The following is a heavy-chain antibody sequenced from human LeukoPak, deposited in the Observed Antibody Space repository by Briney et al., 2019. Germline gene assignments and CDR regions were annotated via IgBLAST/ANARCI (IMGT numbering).Heavy chain of an antibody. J-gene: IGHJ4*02. CDR2: IYHTGST. V-gene: IGHV4-30-4*01. CDR1: GGSISRGDYY. Sequence: SQTPSLTCTVSGGSISRGDYYWSWIRQPPGKGLEWIGYIYHTGSTDCNPSLRSRVTISVDTSKNQFSLKLGSVTAADTAVYYCARAHYFDYWGQGTLVTVSS. CDR3: ARAHYFDY.